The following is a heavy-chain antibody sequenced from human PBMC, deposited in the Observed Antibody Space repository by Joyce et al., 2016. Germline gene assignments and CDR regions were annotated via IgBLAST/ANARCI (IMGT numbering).Heavy chain of an antibody. V-gene: IGHV4-31*03. CDR1: GGSINSGAYY. D-gene: IGHD3-3*01. Sequence: QVQLQESGPGLVKPSQTLSLTCTVSGGSINSGAYYWSWIRQLPGKGLEWIGYMYYSGSAHYNPSLKVRVTTSLATPKKQFSRVLSSVTAADTAVYYCARRITIVGVITQGYFDYWGEGTLVAVSS. CDR3: ARRITIVGVITQGYFDY. CDR2: MYYSGSA. J-gene: IGHJ4*02.